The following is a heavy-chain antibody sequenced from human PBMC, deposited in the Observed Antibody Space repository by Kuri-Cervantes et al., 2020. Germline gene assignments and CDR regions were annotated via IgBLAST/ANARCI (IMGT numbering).Heavy chain of an antibody. CDR2: IIPIFGTA. V-gene: IGHV1-69*05. D-gene: IGHD6-13*01. CDR1: GGTFSSYA. J-gene: IGHJ5*02. Sequence: SVKVSCKASGGTFSSYAISWVRQAPGQGLEWMGGIIPIFGTANYAQKFQGRVTITTDESTSTAYMELSSLRSEDTAVYYCARVGSSWGGNWFDPWGQGTLVTDSS. CDR3: ARVGSSWGGNWFDP.